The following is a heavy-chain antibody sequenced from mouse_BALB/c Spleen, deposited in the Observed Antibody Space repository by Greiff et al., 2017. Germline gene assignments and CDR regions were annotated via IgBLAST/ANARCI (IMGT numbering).Heavy chain of an antibody. D-gene: IGHD2-1*01. V-gene: IGHV1-69*02. CDR1: GYTFTSYW. CDR3: ARSEGNYPYWYFDV. CDR2: IDPSDSYT. J-gene: IGHJ1*01. Sequence: VQLQQSGAELVKPGASVKLSCKASGYTFTSYWMHWVKQRPGQGLEWIGEIDPSDSYTNYNQKFKGKATLTVDKSSSTAYMQLSSLTSEDSAVYYWARSEGNYPYWYFDVWGAGTTVTVSS.